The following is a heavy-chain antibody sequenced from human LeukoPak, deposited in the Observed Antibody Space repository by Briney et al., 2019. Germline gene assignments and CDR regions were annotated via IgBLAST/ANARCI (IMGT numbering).Heavy chain of an antibody. CDR2: INTDGSST. CDR1: GFTFSSYW. V-gene: IGHV3-74*01. Sequence: PGGSLRLSCAASGFTFSSYWMHWVRQAPGKGLVWVSRINTDGSSTSYADSVKGRFTIPRDNAKNTLYLQMNSLRAEDTAVYYCARDGITIFGVVTNPFDYWGQGTLVTVSS. CDR3: ARDGITIFGVVTNPFDY. D-gene: IGHD3-3*01. J-gene: IGHJ4*02.